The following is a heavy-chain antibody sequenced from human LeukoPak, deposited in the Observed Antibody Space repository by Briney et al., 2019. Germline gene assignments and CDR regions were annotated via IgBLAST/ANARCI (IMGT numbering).Heavy chain of an antibody. CDR2: TSYRSKWYN. V-gene: IGHV6-1*01. J-gene: IGHJ1*01. Sequence: SQTLSLTCAISGDSVSSNSAAWNWIRQSPSRGLEWLGRTSYRSKWYNDYAVSVKSRITINPDTSKNQFSLRLNSATPEDTAVYYCAIWDHRSGRFQQWGQGTLVTVSS. CDR3: AIWDHRSGRFQQ. D-gene: IGHD3-22*01. CDR1: GDSVSSNSAA.